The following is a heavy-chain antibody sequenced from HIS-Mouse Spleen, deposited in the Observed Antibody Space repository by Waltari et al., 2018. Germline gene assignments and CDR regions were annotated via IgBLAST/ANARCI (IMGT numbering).Heavy chain of an antibody. CDR3: ARDRELYFDY. D-gene: IGHD1-26*01. V-gene: IGHV4-39*07. CDR1: GGSISSSSYY. CDR2: IYYSGST. J-gene: IGHJ4*02. Sequence: QLQLQESGPGLVKPSETLSLTCTVSGGSISSSSYYWGWIRQPPGKGLAWMGSIYYSGSTYYNPSLKSRVTISVDTSKNQFSLKLSSVTAADTAVYYCARDRELYFDYWGQGTLVTVSS.